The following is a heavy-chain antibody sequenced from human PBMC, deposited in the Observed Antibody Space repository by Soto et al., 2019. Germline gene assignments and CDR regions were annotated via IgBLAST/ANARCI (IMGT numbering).Heavy chain of an antibody. V-gene: IGHV6-1*01. Sequence: SQTLSLTCAISGDSVSSNSATWDGIRQSPSRGLEWLGRTYYRSKWYNDYAVSVKSRITINPDTSNNQLSLQLNSVTPDDTAVYYCARSGGSGTYSYVSLDYWGHGTLVTVSS. D-gene: IGHD3-10*01. CDR3: ARSGGSGTYSYVSLDY. CDR1: GDSVSSNSAT. J-gene: IGHJ4*01. CDR2: TYYRSKWYN.